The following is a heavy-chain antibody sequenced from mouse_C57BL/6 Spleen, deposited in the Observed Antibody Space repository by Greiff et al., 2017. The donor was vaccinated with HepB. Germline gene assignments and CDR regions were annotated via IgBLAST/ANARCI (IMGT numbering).Heavy chain of an antibody. CDR1: GFNIKDYY. V-gene: IGHV14-2*01. Sequence: EVKLQQSGAELVKPGASVKLSCTASGFNIKDYYMHWVKQRTEQGLEWIGRIDPEDGETKYAPKFQGKATITADTSSNTAYLQLSSLTSEDTAVYYCALFITTVVPFAYWGQGTLVTVSA. J-gene: IGHJ3*01. CDR3: ALFITTVVPFAY. CDR2: IDPEDGET. D-gene: IGHD1-1*01.